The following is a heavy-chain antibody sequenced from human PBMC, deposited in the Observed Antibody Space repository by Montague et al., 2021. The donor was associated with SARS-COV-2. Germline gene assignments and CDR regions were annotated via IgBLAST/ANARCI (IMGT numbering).Heavy chain of an antibody. CDR2: IKQDGSEK. CDR3: ARDRGGSGSYYSEGFDY. CDR1: GFTFSSYW. J-gene: IGHJ4*02. D-gene: IGHD3-10*01. V-gene: IGHV3-7*01. Sequence: FLRLSCAASGFTFSSYWMSWVRQAPGKGLEWVANIKQDGSEKYYVDSVKGRFTISRDNAKNSLYLQMNSLRAEDTAVYYCARDRGGSGSYYSEGFDYWGQGTLVTVSS.